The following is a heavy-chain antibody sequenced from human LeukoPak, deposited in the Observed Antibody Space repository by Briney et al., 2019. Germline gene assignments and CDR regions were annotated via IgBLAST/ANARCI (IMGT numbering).Heavy chain of an antibody. CDR3: AKGTYDFWSGYSYFDY. Sequence: PGGSLRLSCAASGFTFSSYAMSWVRQAPGKGLEWVSAISGSGGSTYYADSVKGRFTISRDNSKNTLHLQMNSLRAEDTAVYYCAKGTYDFWSGYSYFDYWGQGTLVTVSS. CDR2: ISGSGGST. CDR1: GFTFSSYA. D-gene: IGHD3-3*01. J-gene: IGHJ4*02. V-gene: IGHV3-23*01.